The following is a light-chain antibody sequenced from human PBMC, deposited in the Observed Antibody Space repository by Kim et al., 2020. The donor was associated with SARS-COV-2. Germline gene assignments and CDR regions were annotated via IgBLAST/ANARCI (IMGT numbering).Light chain of an antibody. J-gene: IGKJ4*01. CDR1: QSVSSD. Sequence: SPGERATLSGRASQSVSSDLAWYQQKPGQAPGLLIYGASTRATGVPARFSGSGSGTEFTLTIGSLQSEDFAVYYCQQYHNWPPLTFGGGTKVDIK. V-gene: IGKV3-15*01. CDR2: GAS. CDR3: QQYHNWPPLT.